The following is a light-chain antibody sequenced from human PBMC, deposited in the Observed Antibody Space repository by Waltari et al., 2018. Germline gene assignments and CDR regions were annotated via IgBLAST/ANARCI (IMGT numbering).Light chain of an antibody. V-gene: IGLV3-19*01. CDR3: HSRDSSSTRF. CDR1: SLRRYY. Sequence: SSELTQDPTVSVALGQTVRITCQGDSLRRYYPSWYQQRQGQAPIIVFYGQSSRPSGIPDRFSGSISGNTASLTITVAQAEDEADYYCHSRDSSSTRFFGGGTRLTV. J-gene: IGLJ2*01. CDR2: GQS.